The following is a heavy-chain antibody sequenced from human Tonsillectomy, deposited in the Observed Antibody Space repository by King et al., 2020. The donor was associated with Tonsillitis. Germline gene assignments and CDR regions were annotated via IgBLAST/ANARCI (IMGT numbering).Heavy chain of an antibody. CDR2: IIPIFGTA. J-gene: IGHJ3*02. Sequence: VQLVQSGAEVKKPGSSVKVSCKASGGTFSSYAISWVRQAPGQGLEWMGGIIPIFGTANYAQKFQGRVTITADESTGTAYMGLSSLRSEDTAVYYCARSKDYYDSSGYSPFDAFDIWGQGTMVTVSS. D-gene: IGHD3-22*01. CDR3: ARSKDYYDSSGYSPFDAFDI. V-gene: IGHV1-69*01. CDR1: GGTFSSYA.